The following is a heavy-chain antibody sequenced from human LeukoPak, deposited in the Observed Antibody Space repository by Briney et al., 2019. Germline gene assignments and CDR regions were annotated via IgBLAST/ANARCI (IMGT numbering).Heavy chain of an antibody. D-gene: IGHD3-22*01. CDR2: IYTSGST. CDR1: GGSISSYC. CDR3: ARDLLTYYYDSSGYFDY. J-gene: IGHJ4*02. Sequence: SETLSLTCAVSGGSISSYCWSWIRQPAGKGLEWIARIYTSGSTNYNPSLKNRLTMSVDTSKNQFSVKLSSVTGADTAVYYCARDLLTYYYDSSGYFDYWGQGTLVTVSS. V-gene: IGHV4-4*07.